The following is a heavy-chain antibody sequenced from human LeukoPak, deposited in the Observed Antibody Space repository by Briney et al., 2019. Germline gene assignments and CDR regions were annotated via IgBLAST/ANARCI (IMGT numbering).Heavy chain of an antibody. Sequence: GESLKISCMGSGYSFTSYWICWVRRMSRKGLEWMGIIYPGDSDTRYSPSFQGQVTISADKSISTAYLQWSSLKASDTAMYYCATRGGPGAFDYWGQGTLVTVSS. V-gene: IGHV5-51*01. CDR1: GYSFTSYW. J-gene: IGHJ4*02. D-gene: IGHD3-10*01. CDR3: ATRGGPGAFDY. CDR2: IYPGDSDT.